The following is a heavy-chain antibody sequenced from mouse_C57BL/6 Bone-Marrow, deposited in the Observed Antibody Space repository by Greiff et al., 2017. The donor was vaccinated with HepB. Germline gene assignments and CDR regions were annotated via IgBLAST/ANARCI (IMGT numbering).Heavy chain of an antibody. J-gene: IGHJ1*03. CDR1: GYTFTSYW. Sequence: QVQLQQPGAELVKPGASVKLSCKASGYTFTSYWMQWVKQRPGQGLEWIGEIDPSDSYTNYNQKFKGKATLTVDTSSSTAYMQLSSLTSEDSAVYYCERGYGSSYWYFDVWGTGTTVTVSS. CDR3: ERGYGSSYWYFDV. V-gene: IGHV1-50*01. CDR2: IDPSDSYT. D-gene: IGHD1-1*01.